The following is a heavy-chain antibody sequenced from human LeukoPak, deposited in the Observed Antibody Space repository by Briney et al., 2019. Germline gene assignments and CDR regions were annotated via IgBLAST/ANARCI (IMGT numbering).Heavy chain of an antibody. CDR2: IYSGDIT. J-gene: IGHJ4*02. V-gene: IGHV3-66*01. CDR3: ARSPPWAPLDY. Sequence: GGSLRLSCAASGFTVSNNYMSWVRQAPGKGLEWVSLIYSGDITAYADSVKGRFTISRDTSKNTLCLRMNSLRAEDTAVYYCARSPPWAPLDYWGQGTLVTVSS. CDR1: GFTVSNNY.